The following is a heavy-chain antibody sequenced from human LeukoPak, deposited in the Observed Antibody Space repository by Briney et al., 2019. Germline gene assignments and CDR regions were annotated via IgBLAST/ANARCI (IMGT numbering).Heavy chain of an antibody. V-gene: IGHV4-59*01. CDR1: GASSDYY. CDR3: ARGQDRNKVGY. J-gene: IGHJ4*02. CDR2: LHPSGSK. Sequence: SETLSLTGTVSGASSDYYWNWVRQSPVRRLEWIGCLHPSGSKHFNPSLTGRVTISLDTVKNQFSFALTSVTAADTALYYCARGQDRNKVGYWGQGTLVTVSS. D-gene: IGHD1-26*01.